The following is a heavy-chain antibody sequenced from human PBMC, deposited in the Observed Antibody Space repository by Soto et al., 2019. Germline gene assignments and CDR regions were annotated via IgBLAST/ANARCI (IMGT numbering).Heavy chain of an antibody. V-gene: IGHV3-30*18. Sequence: PGGSLRLSCAASGFTFSSYGMHWVRQAPGKGLEWVAVISYDGSNKYYADSVKGRCTISRDNSKNTLYLQMNSLRAEDTAVYYCAKSPMTTVTINWFDPWGQGTRVTVSS. CDR3: AKSPMTTVTINWFDP. J-gene: IGHJ5*02. CDR2: ISYDGSNK. D-gene: IGHD4-17*01. CDR1: GFTFSSYG.